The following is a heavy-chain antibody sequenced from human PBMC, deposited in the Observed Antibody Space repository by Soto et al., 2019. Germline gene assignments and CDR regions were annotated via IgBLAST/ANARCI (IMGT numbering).Heavy chain of an antibody. J-gene: IGHJ4*02. V-gene: IGHV1-46*03. CDR1: GYTFTSYY. Sequence: APVKVSCKASGYTFTSYYMHCARQAPGQALERMGIINPSGGSTSYAQKFQGRVTMTRDTCTSTVYMVLSSLQSNPTAVYYCARGPHRPFPRGYWGQGTRGTVSS. CDR2: INPSGGST. CDR3: ARGPHRPFPRGY.